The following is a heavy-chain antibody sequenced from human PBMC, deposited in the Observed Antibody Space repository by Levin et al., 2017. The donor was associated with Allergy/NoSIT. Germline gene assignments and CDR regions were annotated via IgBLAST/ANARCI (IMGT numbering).Heavy chain of an antibody. D-gene: IGHD3-9*01. CDR2: IYSGGST. CDR1: GFTVSSNY. V-gene: IGHV3-66*02. J-gene: IGHJ4*02. CDR3: ARAAYYDILNN. Sequence: GGSLRLSCAASGFTVSSNYMSWVRQAPGKGLEWVSVIYSGGSTYYADSVKGRFTISRDNSKNTLYLQMNSLRAEDTAVYYCARAAYYDILNNWGQGTLVTVSS.